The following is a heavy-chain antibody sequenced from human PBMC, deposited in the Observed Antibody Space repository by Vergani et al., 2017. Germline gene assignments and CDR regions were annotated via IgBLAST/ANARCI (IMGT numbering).Heavy chain of an antibody. D-gene: IGHD6-13*01. V-gene: IGHV4-59*11. Sequence: QVQLQESGPGLVKSSETLSLTCSVSFDSIRNLYCNWIRQPPGKGLEWIGSIHYSGSTNYNPSLKSRVTISVDTSKNQFSLKLSSVTAADTAVYYCARERAAGSASLGYWGQGTLVTVSS. CDR3: ARERAAGSASLGY. CDR2: IHYSGST. J-gene: IGHJ4*02. CDR1: FDSIRNLY.